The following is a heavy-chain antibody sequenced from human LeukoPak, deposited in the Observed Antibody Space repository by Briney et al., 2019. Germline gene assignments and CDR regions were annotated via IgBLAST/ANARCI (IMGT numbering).Heavy chain of an antibody. J-gene: IGHJ4*02. Sequence: GGSLRLPCFVSGFSVTRTYMSWVRQTPGKGLEWVSFIRYDGSNKYYADSVKGRFTISRDNSKNTLYLQMNSLRAEDTAVYYCARVVVTHFDYWGQGTLVTVSS. D-gene: IGHD2-21*02. CDR3: ARVVVTHFDY. CDR2: IRYDGSNK. V-gene: IGHV3-30*02. CDR1: GFSVTRTY.